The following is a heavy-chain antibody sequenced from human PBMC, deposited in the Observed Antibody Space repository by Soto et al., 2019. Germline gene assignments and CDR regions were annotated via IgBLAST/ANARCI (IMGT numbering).Heavy chain of an antibody. CDR1: GGTFSSYA. V-gene: IGHV1-69*12. CDR3: AREGGSGNFRYYAMDV. J-gene: IGHJ6*02. Sequence: QVQLVQSGAEVKKPGSSVKVSCKASGGTFSSYAISWVRQAPGQGLEWMGGIIPIFGTAHYAQKFQGRVTITADESTRTAYMELSSLRYEDTAVYYCAREGGSGNFRYYAMDVWGQGTTVTVSS. CDR2: IIPIFGTA. D-gene: IGHD3-10*01.